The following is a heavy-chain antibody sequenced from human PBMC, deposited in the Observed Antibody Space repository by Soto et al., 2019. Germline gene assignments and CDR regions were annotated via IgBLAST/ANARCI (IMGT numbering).Heavy chain of an antibody. D-gene: IGHD7-27*01. CDR2: INAGYGNT. V-gene: IGHV1-3*01. CDR3: ARDTGDGTFDF. CDR1: GYTFSSYA. Sequence: QVHLVQSGAEVGNPGASVKVSCKASGYTFSSYAMHWVRQAPGQRLEWMGWINAGYGNTKSSQKFQDRVTISRDTSASTAYMELTGLRSEDTAVYYWARDTGDGTFDFWGQGTLVTVSS. J-gene: IGHJ4*02.